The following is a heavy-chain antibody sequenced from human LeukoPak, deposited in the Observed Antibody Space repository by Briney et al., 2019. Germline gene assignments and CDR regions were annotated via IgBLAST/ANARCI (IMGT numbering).Heavy chain of an antibody. CDR1: GGSISSGDYY. J-gene: IGHJ4*02. Sequence: PSQTLSLTCTVSGGSISSGDYYWSWIRQPRGKGLEWIGYIYYSGSTYYNPSLKSRVTISVDTSKNQFSLKLSPVTAADTAVYHCASYTGYSSGWYGQDWGQGTLVTVSS. CDR2: IYYSGST. D-gene: IGHD6-19*01. V-gene: IGHV4-30-4*08. CDR3: ASYTGYSSGWYGQD.